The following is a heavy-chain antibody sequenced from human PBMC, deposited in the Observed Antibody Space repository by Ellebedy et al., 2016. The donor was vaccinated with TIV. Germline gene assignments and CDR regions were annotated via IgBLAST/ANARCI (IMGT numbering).Heavy chain of an antibody. CDR3: AIWPSIVGATIAFDI. V-gene: IGHV1-3*01. CDR2: INAGNGNT. CDR1: GYTFTSYA. D-gene: IGHD1-26*01. Sequence: ASVKVSCKASGYTFTSYAMHWVRQAPGQRLEWMGWINAGNGNTKYSQKFQGRVTITRDTSASTAYMELSSLRSDDTAVYYCAIWPSIVGATIAFDIWGQGTMVTVSS. J-gene: IGHJ3*02.